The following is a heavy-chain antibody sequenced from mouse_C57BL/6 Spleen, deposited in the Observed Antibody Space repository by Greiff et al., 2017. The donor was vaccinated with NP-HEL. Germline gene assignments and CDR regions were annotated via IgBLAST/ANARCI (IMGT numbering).Heavy chain of an antibody. V-gene: IGHV1-19*01. CDR2: INPYNGGT. Sequence: EVQLQQSGPVLVKPGASVKMSCKASGYTFTDYYMNWVKQSHGKSLEWIGVINPYNGGTSYNQKFKGKATLTVDKSSSTAYMELNSLTSEDSAVYYCARRRLETTVGAMDYWGQGTSVTVSS. CDR1: GYTFTDYY. J-gene: IGHJ4*01. CDR3: ARRRLETTVGAMDY. D-gene: IGHD1-1*01.